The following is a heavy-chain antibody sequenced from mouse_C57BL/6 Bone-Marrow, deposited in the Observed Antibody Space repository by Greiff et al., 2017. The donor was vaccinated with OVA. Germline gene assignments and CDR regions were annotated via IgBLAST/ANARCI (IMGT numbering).Heavy chain of an antibody. CDR3: TTKYYFDY. CDR2: IDPENGDT. V-gene: IGHV14-4*01. J-gene: IGHJ2*01. CDR1: GFNIKDDY. Sequence: EVKVVEFGAELVRPGASVKLSCTASGFNIKDDYMYWVKQRPEQGLEWIGWIDPENGDTEYASKFQGKATITADTSSNTAYLQLSSLTSEDTAVYYCTTKYYFDYWGQGTTLTVSS.